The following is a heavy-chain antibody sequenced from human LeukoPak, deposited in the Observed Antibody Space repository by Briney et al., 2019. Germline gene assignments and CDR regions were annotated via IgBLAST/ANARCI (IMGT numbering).Heavy chain of an antibody. CDR1: GFTSTTSA. CDR2: ISANGGST. V-gene: IGHV3-23*01. Sequence: GGSLRLSCAASGFTSTTSAMNWVRQAPGKGLEWVSGISANGGSTYYADSVKGRFTISRDNSNNTLYVQMTSLRVEDTAIYYCAKSPGVGIAARRWFDPWGQGTLVTVSS. CDR3: AKSPGVGIAARRWFDP. D-gene: IGHD6-6*01. J-gene: IGHJ5*02.